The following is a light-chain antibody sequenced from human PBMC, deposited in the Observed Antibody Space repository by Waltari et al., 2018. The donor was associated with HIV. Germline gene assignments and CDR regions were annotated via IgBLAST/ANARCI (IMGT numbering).Light chain of an antibody. CDR1: SSNIGAGYD. CDR3: QSYDSSLSGSVV. V-gene: IGLV1-40*01. Sequence: QSVLTQPPSVSGAPGQRVTISCTGSSSNIGAGYDVHWYQQLPGTAPKLLIYGNKYRPSGVPDRFSGSKSGTSASLAITGCQAEDEADYYCQSYDSSLSGSVVFGGGTKVTVL. J-gene: IGLJ2*01. CDR2: GNK.